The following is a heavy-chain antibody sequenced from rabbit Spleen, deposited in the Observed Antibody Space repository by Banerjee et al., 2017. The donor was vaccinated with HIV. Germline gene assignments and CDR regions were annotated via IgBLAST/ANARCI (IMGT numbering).Heavy chain of an antibody. CDR1: GFDFSRYG. J-gene: IGHJ3*01. CDR3: ARGAYSAGDGLDL. Sequence: QEQLVESGGGLVQPGGSLKLSCKASGFDFSRYGVSWVRQAPGKGLEWIGYIDPIFDTTYYASWAKGRFTISKTSSTTVTLQMTSLTAADTATYFCARGAYSAGDGLDLWGQGTLVTVS. V-gene: IGHV1S39*01. CDR2: IDPIFDTT. D-gene: IGHD7-1*01.